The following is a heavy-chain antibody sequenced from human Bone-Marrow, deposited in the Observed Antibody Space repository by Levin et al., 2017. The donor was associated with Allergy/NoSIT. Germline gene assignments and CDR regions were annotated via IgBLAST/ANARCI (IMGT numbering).Heavy chain of an antibody. D-gene: IGHD4-17*01. CDR1: GFTFSNYG. CDR3: ARVRGDGDYSFDY. J-gene: IGHJ4*02. V-gene: IGHV3-33*01. CDR2: IWNDGSNK. Sequence: GESLKISCAASGFTFSNYGMHWVRQAPGKGLEWVAVIWNDGSNKYYADSVKGRFTISRDNSKNTLYLQMNSLRAEDTAVYYCARVRGDGDYSFDYWGQATLVTVSS.